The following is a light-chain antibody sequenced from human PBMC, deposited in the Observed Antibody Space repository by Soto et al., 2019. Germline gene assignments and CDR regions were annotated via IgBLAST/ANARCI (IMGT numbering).Light chain of an antibody. CDR2: GAS. CDR3: HQYNDWWT. V-gene: IGKV3-15*01. CDR1: QSIAIS. J-gene: IGKJ1*01. Sequence: EIVLTQSPASLSVSPGERATLSCRASQSIAISLAWYQQKPGLAPRLLIYGASTRATGIPARFSGSGSGTEFTLTINGLQSEDFAVYYCHQYNDWWTVGQGTKVEIK.